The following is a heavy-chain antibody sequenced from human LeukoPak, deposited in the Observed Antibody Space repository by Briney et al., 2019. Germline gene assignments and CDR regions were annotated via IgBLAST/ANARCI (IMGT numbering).Heavy chain of an antibody. CDR3: AKDRGVIFDSYFDY. V-gene: IGHV3-23*01. CDR1: GFTFSSYT. CDR2: MSGSGGST. D-gene: IGHD3/OR15-3a*01. J-gene: IGHJ4*02. Sequence: GGSLRHSCAASGFTFSSYTMNWVRQAPGKGLEWVSAMSGSGGSTNYADSVKGRFTISRDNFKNTLYLQMNSLRAEDTAVYYCAKDRGVIFDSYFDYWGQGTLVTVSS.